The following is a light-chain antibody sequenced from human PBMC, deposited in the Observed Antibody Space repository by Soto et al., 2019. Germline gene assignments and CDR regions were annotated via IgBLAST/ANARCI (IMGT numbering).Light chain of an antibody. CDR1: QTISSW. CDR3: QQSDSFPLT. CDR2: ASS. Sequence: DIQLTQSPSSVSASVGDRVTITCRASQTISSWLAWYQHQPGKAPKLLIFASSSLQSGVPSRFSGRGSGTHFTLTISSLQPEDFATYSCQQSDSFPLTFGGGTKVEIK. V-gene: IGKV1-12*01. J-gene: IGKJ4*01.